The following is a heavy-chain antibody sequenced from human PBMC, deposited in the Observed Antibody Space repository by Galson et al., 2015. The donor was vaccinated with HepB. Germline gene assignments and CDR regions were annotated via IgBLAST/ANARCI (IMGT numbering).Heavy chain of an antibody. J-gene: IGHJ4*02. D-gene: IGHD5-24*01. V-gene: IGHV3-30-3*01. CDR1: GFTFTTYT. Sequence: SLRLSCAASGFTFTTYTIHWVRQAPGKGLEWVAVLTYDDTFTFYADFVKGRFTISRDSSKNTLMYLQMHNLTPDDTAVYYCTRDSIGDGHPGVFDSWGPGTLVTVSS. CDR2: LTYDDTFT. CDR3: TRDSIGDGHPGVFDS.